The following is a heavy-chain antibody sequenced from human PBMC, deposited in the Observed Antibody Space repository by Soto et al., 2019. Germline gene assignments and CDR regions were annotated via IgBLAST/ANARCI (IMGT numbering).Heavy chain of an antibody. CDR2: ISGSGGST. Sequence: GGSLRLSCAASGFTFSSYAMSWVRQAPGKGLEWVSAISGSGGSTYYADSVKGRFTISRDNSKNTLYLQMNSLRAEDTAVYDCAKVTSGGDCYYYYYYGMDVWGQGTMVTVSS. CDR1: GFTFSSYA. D-gene: IGHD2-21*02. V-gene: IGHV3-23*01. CDR3: AKVTSGGDCYYYYYYGMDV. J-gene: IGHJ6*02.